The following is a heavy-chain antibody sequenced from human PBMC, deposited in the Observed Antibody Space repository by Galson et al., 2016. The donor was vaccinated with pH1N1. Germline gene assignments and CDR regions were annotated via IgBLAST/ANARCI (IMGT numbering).Heavy chain of an antibody. J-gene: IGHJ4*02. D-gene: IGHD6-19*01. Sequence: SLRLSCAVSGFTFSDYGMHWVRQAPGKGLEWVALIWYDGSHEQYVDSVKGRFTISRDNSKSTLYLQMNSLRAQDTAVYYCARWARGNGGWYYYLDYWGQGTLSPSRQ. CDR1: GFTFSDYG. CDR3: ARWARGNGGWYYYLDY. CDR2: IWYDGSHE. V-gene: IGHV3-33*01.